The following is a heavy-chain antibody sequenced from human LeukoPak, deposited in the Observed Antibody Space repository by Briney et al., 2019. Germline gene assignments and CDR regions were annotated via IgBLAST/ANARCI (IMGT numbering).Heavy chain of an antibody. CDR2: INPNSGVT. CDR3: ARGVYYDILTGPGDAFDI. Sequence: ASVKVSCKASGYTFTGYYMHWVRQAPGQGLEWMGWINPNSGVTSYAQKFQGRVTMTRDTSISTAYMELSRLRSDDTAVYYCARGVYYDILTGPGDAFDIWGQGTMVTVSS. V-gene: IGHV1-2*02. CDR1: GYTFTGYY. J-gene: IGHJ3*02. D-gene: IGHD3-9*01.